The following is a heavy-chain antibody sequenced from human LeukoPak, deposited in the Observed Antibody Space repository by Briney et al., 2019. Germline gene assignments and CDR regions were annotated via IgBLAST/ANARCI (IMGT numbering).Heavy chain of an antibody. Sequence: ASVTVSCRASGHTFTTYDLNWVRQAPGQGLEWLGWMSPNSGNTGYAQKFQGRVTMTRDTSISTAHMELSSLRSEDTAVYYCARGPPNWGFDYWGQGTLVTVSS. V-gene: IGHV1-8*01. CDR2: MSPNSGNT. D-gene: IGHD7-27*01. CDR1: GHTFTTYD. CDR3: ARGPPNWGFDY. J-gene: IGHJ4*02.